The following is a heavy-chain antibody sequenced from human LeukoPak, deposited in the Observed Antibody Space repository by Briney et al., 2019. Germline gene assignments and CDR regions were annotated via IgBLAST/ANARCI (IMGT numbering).Heavy chain of an antibody. CDR1: GFTLSNYG. D-gene: IGHD3-22*01. J-gene: IGHJ4*02. CDR3: AKRGVVIRVILVGFHKEAYYFDC. V-gene: IGHV3-23*01. Sequence: GGSLRPSCAASGFTLSNYGMSWVRQAPGKGLERVAGISDSGGRTNYADSVKGRFTISRDNPKNTLYLQMNSLRAEDTAVYFCAKRGVVIRVILVGFHKEAYYFDCWGQGALVTVSS. CDR2: ISDSGGRT.